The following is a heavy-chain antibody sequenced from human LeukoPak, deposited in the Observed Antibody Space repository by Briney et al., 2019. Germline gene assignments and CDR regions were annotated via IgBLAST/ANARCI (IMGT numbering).Heavy chain of an antibody. CDR2: ISYDGSNK. V-gene: IGHV3-30*04. J-gene: IGHJ4*02. D-gene: IGHD6-13*01. Sequence: PGGSLRLSCAASGFTFSSYAMHWVRQAPGKGLEWVAVISYDGSNKYYADSVKGRFTISRDNSKNTLYLQMNSLRAEDTAVYYCARRRGSSSWPISNDYWGQGTLVTVSS. CDR3: ARRRGSSSWPISNDY. CDR1: GFTFSSYA.